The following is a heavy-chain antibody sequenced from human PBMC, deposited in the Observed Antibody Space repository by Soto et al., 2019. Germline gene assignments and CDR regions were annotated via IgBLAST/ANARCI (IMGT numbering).Heavy chain of an antibody. CDR2: IYYSGST. CDR1: GGSISSGGYY. J-gene: IGHJ6*02. Sequence: QVQLQESGPGLVKPSQTLSLACTVSGGSISSGGYYWSWIRQHPGKGLEWIGYIYYSGSTYYNPSLKSRVTISVDMSKNQFSLKLSSVTAADTAVYYCARGHYGDYEYDYYYYGMDVWGQGTTVTVSS. CDR3: ARGHYGDYEYDYYYYGMDV. V-gene: IGHV4-31*03. D-gene: IGHD4-17*01.